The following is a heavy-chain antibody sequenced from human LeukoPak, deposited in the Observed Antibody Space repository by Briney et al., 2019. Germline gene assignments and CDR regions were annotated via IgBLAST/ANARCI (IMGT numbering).Heavy chain of an antibody. CDR3: GREEYSSSKFDP. D-gene: IGHD6-6*01. J-gene: IGHJ5*02. V-gene: IGHV4-59*01. CDR1: GVSISSYY. CDR2: IYYSVST. Sequence: PSQTLSLTCTVSGVSISSYYWSCIRQPPGKGLEWVGYIYYSVSTNYNPSLTSLVTISLYTPKKHFSLKLSSVTAADTAVYYCGREEYSSSKFDPWGQGTLVTVSS.